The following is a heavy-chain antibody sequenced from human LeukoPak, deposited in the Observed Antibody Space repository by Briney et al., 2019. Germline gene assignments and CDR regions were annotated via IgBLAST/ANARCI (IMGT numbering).Heavy chain of an antibody. CDR3: AKGSQFWSLYSVGPFDY. J-gene: IGHJ4*02. D-gene: IGHD3-3*02. CDR2: ISWDGGVT. CDR1: GFIFDDYA. Sequence: GGSLRLSCAASGFIFDDYAMHWVRQAPGKGLEWVSLISWDGGVTYYRDSVKGRFTISRDNSKNSLHLQMNSLRAEDTAFYFCAKGSQFWSLYSVGPFDYWGQGTLVTVSS. V-gene: IGHV3-43D*03.